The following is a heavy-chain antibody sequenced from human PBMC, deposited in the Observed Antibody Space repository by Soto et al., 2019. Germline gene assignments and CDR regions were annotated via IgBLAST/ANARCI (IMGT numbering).Heavy chain of an antibody. D-gene: IGHD6-13*01. CDR3: ARAPQQLAVDY. CDR2: IYYSGST. V-gene: IGHV4-39*01. Sequence: PSETLSLTCTVSGGSISSSSYYWGWIRQPPGKGLEWIGSIYYSGSTYYNPSLKSRVTISVDTSKNQFSLKLSSVTAADTAVYYCARAPQQLAVDYWGQGTLVTVYS. CDR1: GGSISSSSYY. J-gene: IGHJ4*02.